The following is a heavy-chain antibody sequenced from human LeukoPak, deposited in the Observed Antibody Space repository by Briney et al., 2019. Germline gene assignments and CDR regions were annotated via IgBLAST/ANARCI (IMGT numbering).Heavy chain of an antibody. CDR2: FDPEDGKT. D-gene: IGHD3-10*01. CDR3: APYMVRGREPFDI. Sequence: GASVKVSCKVSGYTLTELSMHWVRQAPGKGLEWMGGFDPEDGKTIYAQKFQGRVTMTEDTSTDTAYMELSTLTSEDTAVYYCAPYMVRGREPFDIWGQGTMVTVSS. J-gene: IGHJ3*02. CDR1: GYTLTELS. V-gene: IGHV1-24*01.